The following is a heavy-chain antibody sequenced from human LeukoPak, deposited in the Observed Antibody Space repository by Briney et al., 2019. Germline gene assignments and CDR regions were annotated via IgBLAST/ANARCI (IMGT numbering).Heavy chain of an antibody. J-gene: IGHJ5*02. CDR1: GFSFSSHA. V-gene: IGHV3-33*01. CDR3: ARDKGNHPNNWHDP. D-gene: IGHD1-14*01. Sequence: GGSLRLSCEASGFSFSSHAMQWVRQAPGKGLEWVALIWYDGSNKYYADSVKGRFTISRDNSKNTLYLQMNSLRAEDTAVYYCARDKGNHPNNWHDPWGQGTLVTVSS. CDR2: IWYDGSNK.